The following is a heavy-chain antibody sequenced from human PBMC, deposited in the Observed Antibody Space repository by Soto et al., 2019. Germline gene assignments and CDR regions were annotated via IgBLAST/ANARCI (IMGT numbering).Heavy chain of an antibody. CDR2: INPNGGVT. Sequence: QVQLVQSGAEVRKPGASVTVSCRSSGDSFNDYYIHWMRQAPGQGFEWMGWINPNGGVTKYAQKFQGWVSMTRDTSSRTVYMQLSRLRSDDTAVYYCARESGGATATLDYYYFYMDVWGTGTTVTVSS. J-gene: IGHJ6*03. CDR3: ARESGGATATLDYYYFYMDV. D-gene: IGHD5-12*01. V-gene: IGHV1-2*04. CDR1: GDSFNDYY.